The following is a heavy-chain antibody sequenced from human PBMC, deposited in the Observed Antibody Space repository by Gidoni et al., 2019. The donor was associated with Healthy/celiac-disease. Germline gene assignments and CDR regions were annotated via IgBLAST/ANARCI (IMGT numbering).Heavy chain of an antibody. D-gene: IGHD1-1*01. CDR1: GGPFSSYA. V-gene: IGHV1-69*19. CDR3: ARDSYRRELEKQAFDI. J-gene: IGHJ3*02. CDR2: IIPIFGTA. Sequence: QVQLVQSGAEVKKPGSSVKVSCKASGGPFSSYAISWVRQAPGQGLEWMGGIIPIFGTANYAQKFQGRVTITADESTSTAYMELSSLRSEDTAVYYCARDSYRRELEKQAFDIWGQGTMVTVSS.